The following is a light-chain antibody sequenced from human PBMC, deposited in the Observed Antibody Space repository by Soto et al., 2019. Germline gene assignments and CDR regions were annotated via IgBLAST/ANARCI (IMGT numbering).Light chain of an antibody. J-gene: IGKJ4*01. CDR1: QSVSSN. V-gene: IGKV3-15*01. CDR2: GAS. Sequence: EIVMTQSPATLSVSPGERATLSCRASQSVSSNLAWYQQKPGQAPRLLIYGASTRATGIPARFSGSGSGTEFTLIMSSLQYEDFAVYYCQQYNNWAPLTFGGGTKVEIK. CDR3: QQYNNWAPLT.